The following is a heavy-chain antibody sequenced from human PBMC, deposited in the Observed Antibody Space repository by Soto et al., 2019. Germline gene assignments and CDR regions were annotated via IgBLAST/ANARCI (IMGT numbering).Heavy chain of an antibody. CDR1: GFTFSRYA. V-gene: IGHV3-21*01. CDR3: ARDLYYYGSGYYFDY. CDR2: ISSSSSYI. Sequence: PGGSLRLSCAASGFTFSRYAMSWVRQAPGKGLEWVSSISSSSSYIYYADSVKGRFTISRDNAKNSLYLQMNSLRAEDTAVYYCARDLYYYGSGYYFDYWGQGTLVTVSS. J-gene: IGHJ4*02. D-gene: IGHD3-10*01.